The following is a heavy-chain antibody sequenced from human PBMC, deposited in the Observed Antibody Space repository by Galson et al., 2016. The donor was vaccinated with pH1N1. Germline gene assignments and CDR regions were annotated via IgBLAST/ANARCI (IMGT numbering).Heavy chain of an antibody. CDR3: ARQYDFGDYRGDAFDI. Sequence: QSGAEVTKPGESLKISCKASGYSFTSQWIAWVRQVPGKGLEWVGVVNPGGSTIRYSPPFQGQVTISSDKSINIAYLQWISRRASDTATYYCARQYDFGDYRGDAFDIWGQETVVIVSS. J-gene: IGHJ3*02. CDR1: GYSFTSQW. V-gene: IGHV5-51*03. CDR2: VNPGGSTI. D-gene: IGHD4-17*01.